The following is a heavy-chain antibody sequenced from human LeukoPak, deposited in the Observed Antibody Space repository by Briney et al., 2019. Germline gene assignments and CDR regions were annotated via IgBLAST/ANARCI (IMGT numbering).Heavy chain of an antibody. CDR2: IYHSGST. CDR3: ARSKVLLWDHVYFQH. D-gene: IGHD3-10*01. V-gene: IGHV4-38-2*02. CDR1: GYSITSAYY. J-gene: IGHJ1*01. Sequence: SETLPLTCTVSGYSITSAYYWGWIRQPPGKGLEWIGSIYHSGSTYYNPSLKSRVPISVDTSKNQFSLKLSSVTAADTAVYYCARSKVLLWDHVYFQHWGQGTLVTVSS.